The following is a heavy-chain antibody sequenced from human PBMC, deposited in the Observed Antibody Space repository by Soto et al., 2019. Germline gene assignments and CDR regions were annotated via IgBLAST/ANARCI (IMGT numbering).Heavy chain of an antibody. V-gene: IGHV4-39*01. CDR2: IYYSGST. CDR3: APTGWLRPYSWFDP. CDR1: GGSISSSSYY. Sequence: LSLTCTVSGGSISSSSYYWGWIRQPPGKGLEWIGSIYYSGSTYYNPSLKSRVTISVDTSKNQFSLKLSSVTAADTAVYYCAPTGWLRPYSWFDPWGQGTLVTVSS. D-gene: IGHD5-12*01. J-gene: IGHJ5*02.